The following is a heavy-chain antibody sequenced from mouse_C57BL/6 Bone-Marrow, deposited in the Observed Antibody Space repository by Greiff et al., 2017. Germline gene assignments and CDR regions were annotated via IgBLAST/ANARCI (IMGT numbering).Heavy chain of an antibody. CDR1: GFAFSSSW. J-gene: IGHJ3*01. D-gene: IGHD2-14*01. V-gene: IGHV1-82*01. CDR2: IYPGDGGT. CDR3: ARGGYDAWFAY. Sequence: SGPELVKPGASVKISCKASGFAFSSSWMNWVQQRPGKGLEWIGRIYPGDGGTNYHGKFKGKATLTADKSSSTAYMQLSSLTSEDSAVYFGARGGYDAWFAYWGQGTLVTVSA.